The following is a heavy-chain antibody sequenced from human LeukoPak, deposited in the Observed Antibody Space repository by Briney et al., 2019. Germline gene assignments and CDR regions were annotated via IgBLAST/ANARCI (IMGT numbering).Heavy chain of an antibody. V-gene: IGHV1-18*01. Sequence: ASVKVSCKASGYTFTCYGISWGRQAPGQGLEWMGWISAYNGNTNYAQKLQGRVTMTTDTSTSTAYMELRSLRSDDTAVYYCARDSSRKIAAAGGYGMDVWGQGTTVTVSS. CDR1: GYTFTCYG. CDR2: ISAYNGNT. CDR3: ARDSSRKIAAAGGYGMDV. D-gene: IGHD6-13*01. J-gene: IGHJ6*02.